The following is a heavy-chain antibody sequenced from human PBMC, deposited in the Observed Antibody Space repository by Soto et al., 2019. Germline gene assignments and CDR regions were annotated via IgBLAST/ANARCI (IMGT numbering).Heavy chain of an antibody. J-gene: IGHJ4*02. Sequence: PGGSLRLSCAASGFTFSSYAMSWVRQAPGKGLEWVSAISGSGGSTYYADSVKGRFTISRDNSKNTLYLQMNSLRAGDTAVYYCAKDQGDGYNYSFDYWGQGTLVTVSS. CDR1: GFTFSSYA. CDR2: ISGSGGST. CDR3: AKDQGDGYNYSFDY. D-gene: IGHD5-12*01. V-gene: IGHV3-23*01.